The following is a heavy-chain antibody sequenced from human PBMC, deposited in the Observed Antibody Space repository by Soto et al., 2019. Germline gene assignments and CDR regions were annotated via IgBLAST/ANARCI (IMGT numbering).Heavy chain of an antibody. J-gene: IGHJ3*01. Sequence: QVQLVQSGAEVKKPGSSVKVSCKPSGGTFSTYSIFWVRQAPGQGLEWMGRIIPMLGVANYAQKFQGRVTITADKSTTTVYMELSSLRSEDTALYYCTIGSWSGEVFDVWGQGTIVTVSS. CDR3: TIGSWSGEVFDV. CDR1: GGTFSTYS. CDR2: IIPMLGVA. D-gene: IGHD2-21*01. V-gene: IGHV1-69*02.